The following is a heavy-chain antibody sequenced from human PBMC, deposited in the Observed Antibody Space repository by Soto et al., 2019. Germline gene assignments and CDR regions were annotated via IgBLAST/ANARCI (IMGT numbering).Heavy chain of an antibody. J-gene: IGHJ3*02. CDR1: GYSISLGYY. Sequence: TSETLSLTCAVSGYSISLGYYWGLIRQPPGKGLEWVSAISGSGGSTYYADSVKGRFTISRDNAKNTLYLQMNSLRAEDTAVYYCARAKGNSGAFDIWGQGTMVTVSS. D-gene: IGHD4-4*01. CDR3: ARAKGNSGAFDI. CDR2: ISGSGGST. V-gene: IGHV3-23*01.